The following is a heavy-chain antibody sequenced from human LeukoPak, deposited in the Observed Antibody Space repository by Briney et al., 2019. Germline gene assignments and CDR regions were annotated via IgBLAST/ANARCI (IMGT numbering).Heavy chain of an antibody. CDR3: ARWESSGYYSLDY. Sequence: GGSLRLSCAASGFSVSTNYMSWVRQAPGKGLVWVSRMSGDGSSADYADSVKGRFTISRDSAKNTVYLQMNSLRAEDTAMYYCARWESSGYYSLDYWGQGTLVTVSS. CDR1: GFSVSTNY. J-gene: IGHJ4*02. CDR2: MSGDGSSA. V-gene: IGHV3-74*01. D-gene: IGHD3-22*01.